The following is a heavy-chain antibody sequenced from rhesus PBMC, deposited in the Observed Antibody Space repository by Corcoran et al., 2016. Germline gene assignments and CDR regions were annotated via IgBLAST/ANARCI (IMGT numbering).Heavy chain of an antibody. Sequence: EVQLVESGGGLVQPGGSLRLSCAASGFTFSSYGMHWVRQAPGKGLEWVAVISYDGSKKYYADNLKHRFTIFRDKSKNMLYLQMNNLTLEDTAVYYCARERLVLLALDFWGPGVLVTVSS. CDR2: ISYDGSKK. CDR1: GFTFSSYG. CDR3: ARERLVLLALDF. V-gene: IGHV3-54*02. D-gene: IGHD2-2*01. J-gene: IGHJ5-1*01.